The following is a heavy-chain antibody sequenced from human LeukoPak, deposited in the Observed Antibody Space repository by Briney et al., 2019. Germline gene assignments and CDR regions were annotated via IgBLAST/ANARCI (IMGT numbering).Heavy chain of an antibody. CDR2: INHSGST. V-gene: IGHV4-34*01. J-gene: IGHJ4*02. D-gene: IGHD3/OR15-3a*01. Sequence: SETLSLTCAVYGGSFSAYYWSWIPQPPGKGLEWIGEINHSGSTNYNPSLKSRVTISVDTSKNQFSLKLSSVTAADTAVYYCARGGGTGRPPYYFDYWGQGTLVTVSS. CDR1: GGSFSAYY. CDR3: ARGGGTGRPPYYFDY.